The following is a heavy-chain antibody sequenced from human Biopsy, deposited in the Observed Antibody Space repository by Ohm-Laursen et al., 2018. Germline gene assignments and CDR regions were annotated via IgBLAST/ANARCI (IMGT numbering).Heavy chain of an antibody. J-gene: IGHJ4*02. CDR1: GSTFKTYG. CDR3: EFIDY. V-gene: IGHV1-69*04. CDR2: IIPSLNAR. Sequence: SVKVSCNASGSTFKTYGVNWVRQAPGQGLEWMGRIIPSLNARDFAQKFQGRVTFTADKLTTTAYMELSSLTSDDTAVYFCEFIDYWGQGTLVTVSS.